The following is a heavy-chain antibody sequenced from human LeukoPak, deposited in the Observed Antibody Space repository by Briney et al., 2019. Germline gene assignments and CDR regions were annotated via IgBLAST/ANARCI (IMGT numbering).Heavy chain of an antibody. CDR2: INHSGST. V-gene: IGHV4-34*01. CDR1: GGSFSGYY. Sequence: PSETLSLTCAVYGGSFSGYYWSWIRQPPGKGLEWIGEINHSGSTNYNPSLKSRVTISVDTSKNQFSLKLSSVTAADTAVYYCARGVRALYSVFGATHHAFDIWGQGTMVTVSS. J-gene: IGHJ3*02. CDR3: ARGVRALYSVFGATHHAFDI. D-gene: IGHD2-15*01.